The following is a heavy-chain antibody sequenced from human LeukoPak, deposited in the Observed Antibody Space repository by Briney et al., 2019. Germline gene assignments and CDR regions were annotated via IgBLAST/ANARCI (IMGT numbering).Heavy chain of an antibody. Sequence: SETLSLTCAVYGGSFSGYYWSWIRQPPGKGLEWIGEINHSGSTNYNPSLKSRVTISVDTSKNQFSLKLSSVTAADTAVYYCARGLGYRSSTSCLNWFDPWGQGTLVTVSS. CDR2: INHSGST. J-gene: IGHJ5*02. V-gene: IGHV4-34*01. CDR1: GGSFSGYY. CDR3: ARGLGYRSSTSCLNWFDP. D-gene: IGHD2-2*01.